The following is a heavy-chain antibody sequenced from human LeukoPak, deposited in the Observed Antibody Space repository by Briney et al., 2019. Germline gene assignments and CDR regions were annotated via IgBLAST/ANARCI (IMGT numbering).Heavy chain of an antibody. V-gene: IGHV3-30*04. CDR2: ISYDGNNK. CDR1: GFTFSSYA. Sequence: GRSLRLSCAASGFTFSSYAMYWVRQAPGKGLEWVAVISYDGNNKYYADSVKGRFTISRDNAKNTLYLQMKSLRAEDTAVFYCGRDGGQSYYYYMDVWGKGTTVTVSS. CDR3: GRDGGQSYYYYMDV. J-gene: IGHJ6*03. D-gene: IGHD3-16*01.